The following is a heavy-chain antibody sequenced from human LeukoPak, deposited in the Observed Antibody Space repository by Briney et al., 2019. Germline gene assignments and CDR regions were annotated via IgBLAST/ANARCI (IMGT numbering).Heavy chain of an antibody. Sequence: PGGSLRLSCAASGFTFSSYGMHWVRQAPGKGLEWVAVISYDGSNKYYADSVKGRFTISRDNSKSTLYLQMNSLRPEDTAVYYCARDTDSSGYSYFDCWGQGTLVTVSS. CDR2: ISYDGSNK. CDR1: GFTFSSYG. D-gene: IGHD3-22*01. CDR3: ARDTDSSGYSYFDC. V-gene: IGHV3-30*19. J-gene: IGHJ4*02.